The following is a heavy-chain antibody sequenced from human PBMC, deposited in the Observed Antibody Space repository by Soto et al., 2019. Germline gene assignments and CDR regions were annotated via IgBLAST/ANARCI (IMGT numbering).Heavy chain of an antibody. V-gene: IGHV1-69*06. CDR1: GGTFSSYA. Sequence: GASVKVSCKASGGTFSSYAISWVRQAPGQGLEWMGGIIPIFGTANYAQKFQGRVTITADKSTSTAYMELSSLRSEDTAVYYCATHENRGSCYLWGQGTLVTVSS. CDR3: ATHENRGSCYL. CDR2: IIPIFGTA. D-gene: IGHD2-15*01. J-gene: IGHJ4*02.